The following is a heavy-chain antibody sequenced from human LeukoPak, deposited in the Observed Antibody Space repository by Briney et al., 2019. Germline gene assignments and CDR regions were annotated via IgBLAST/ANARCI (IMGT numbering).Heavy chain of an antibody. CDR3: AREVEWELLLDY. CDR1: GGSICSGSYY. V-gene: IGHV4-61*02. Sequence: PSETLSLTCTVSGGSICSGSYYWSWIRQPAGKGLEWIGRIYTSGSTNYNPSLKSRVTISVDTSKNQFSLKLSSVTAADTAVYYCAREVEWELLLDYWGQGTLVTVSS. CDR2: IYTSGST. J-gene: IGHJ4*02. D-gene: IGHD1-26*01.